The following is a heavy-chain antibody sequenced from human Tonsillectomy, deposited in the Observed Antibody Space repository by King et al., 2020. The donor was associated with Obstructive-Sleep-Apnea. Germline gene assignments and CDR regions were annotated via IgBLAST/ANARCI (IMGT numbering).Heavy chain of an antibody. CDR1: GFTFSSYG. Sequence: VQLVESGGGVVQPGTSLRLSCAASGFTFSSYGMHWVRQAPGKGLEWVAFVRYDGNRKYYAGSVKGRFSISRDNSKNTVYLQMNSLRAEDTAVFLCVKDQGCHHFDHWGQGTLVTVSS. CDR3: VKDQGCHHFDH. J-gene: IGHJ4*02. CDR2: VRYDGNRK. D-gene: IGHD2-8*01. V-gene: IGHV3-30*02.